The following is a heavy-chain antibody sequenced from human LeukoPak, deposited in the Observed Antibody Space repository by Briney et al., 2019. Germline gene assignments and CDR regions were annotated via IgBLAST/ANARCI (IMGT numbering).Heavy chain of an antibody. J-gene: IGHJ4*02. Sequence: GASVKVSCKACGDTFTAYYMHWVRQAPGQGLEWMGWITPNSGGTNYAQKFQGRVTMTRDTSISTAYMELSRLRSHDTAVYYCARGAHYHDSSEGYDYWGQGTLVTVSS. CDR3: ARGAHYHDSSEGYDY. CDR1: GDTFTAYY. D-gene: IGHD3-22*01. CDR2: ITPNSGGT. V-gene: IGHV1-2*02.